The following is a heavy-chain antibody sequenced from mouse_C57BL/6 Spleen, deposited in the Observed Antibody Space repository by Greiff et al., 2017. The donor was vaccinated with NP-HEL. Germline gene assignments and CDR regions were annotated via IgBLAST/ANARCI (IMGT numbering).Heavy chain of an antibody. CDR2: IWSGGST. CDR1: GFSLTSYG. V-gene: IGHV2-2*01. Sequence: VKLVESGPGLVQPSQSLSITCTVSGFSLTSYGVHWVRQSPGKGLEWLGVIWSGGSTDYNAAFISRLSISKDNSKSQVFFKMNSLQADDTAIYYCARDLRGAWFAYWGQGTLVTVSA. J-gene: IGHJ3*01. CDR3: ARDLRGAWFAY.